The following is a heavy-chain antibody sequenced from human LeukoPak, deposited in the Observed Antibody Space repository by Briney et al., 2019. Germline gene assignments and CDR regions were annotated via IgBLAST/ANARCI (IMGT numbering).Heavy chain of an antibody. V-gene: IGHV3-11*01. J-gene: IGHJ4*02. D-gene: IGHD3-22*01. CDR2: ISSSGSTI. CDR1: GFAFSDYY. CDR3: ARAPRIVVVITTHYVDY. Sequence: GGSLRLSCAASGFAFSDYYMSWIRQAPGKGLEWVSYISSSGSTIYYADSAKGRFTISRDNAKNSLYLQMNSLRAEDTAVYYCARAPRIVVVITTHYVDYWGQGTLVTVSS.